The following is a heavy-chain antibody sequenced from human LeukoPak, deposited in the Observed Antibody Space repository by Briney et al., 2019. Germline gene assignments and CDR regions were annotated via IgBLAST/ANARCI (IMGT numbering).Heavy chain of an antibody. V-gene: IGHV1-69*13. CDR2: IIPIFGTA. Sequence: SVKVSCKASGGTFSSYAISWVRQAPGQGLEWMGGIIPIFGTANYAQKFQGRVTITADESTSTAYMELSSLRSEDTAVYYCARDLTPSYYDTSGYYFDYWGQGTLVTVSS. CDR1: GGTFSSYA. D-gene: IGHD3-22*01. J-gene: IGHJ4*02. CDR3: ARDLTPSYYDTSGYYFDY.